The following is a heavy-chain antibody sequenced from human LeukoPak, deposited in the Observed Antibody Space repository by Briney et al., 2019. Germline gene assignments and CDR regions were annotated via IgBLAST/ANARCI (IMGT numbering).Heavy chain of an antibody. Sequence: HPGGSLRLSCAASGFTFSSYAMSWVRQAPGKGLEWVSAISGSGGSTYYADSVKGRFTISRDNSKNTLYLQMNSLRAEDTAVYYCIGGRYYGSGSYSFDYWGQGTLVTVSS. V-gene: IGHV3-23*01. J-gene: IGHJ4*02. D-gene: IGHD3-10*01. CDR1: GFTFSSYA. CDR3: IGGRYYGSGSYSFDY. CDR2: ISGSGGST.